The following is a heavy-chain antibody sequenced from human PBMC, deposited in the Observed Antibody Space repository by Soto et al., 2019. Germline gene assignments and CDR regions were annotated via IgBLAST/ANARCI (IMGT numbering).Heavy chain of an antibody. CDR2: ISGDGGST. D-gene: IGHD1-26*01. CDR1: GFTFDDYA. Sequence: GGSLRLSCAASGFTFDDYAMHWVRQAPGKGLEWVSLISGDGGSTYYADSVKGRFTISRDNSKNSLYLQMNSLRTEDTALYYCAKDNLNSGSYHDAFDIRGQGTMVTVSS. J-gene: IGHJ3*02. CDR3: AKDNLNSGSYHDAFDI. V-gene: IGHV3-43*02.